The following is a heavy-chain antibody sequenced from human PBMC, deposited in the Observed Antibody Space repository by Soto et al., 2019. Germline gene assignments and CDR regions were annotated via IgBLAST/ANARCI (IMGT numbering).Heavy chain of an antibody. D-gene: IGHD3-22*01. CDR2: ISGGGART. CDR3: AKASVYDSSGYFDY. Sequence: GGSLRLSCASSGFPFDNYAMSCFRQAPGKGLEWVSAISGGGARTYYADSVRGRFTISRDSSKNTLYLQMNTLRAEDTAVYYCAKASVYDSSGYFDYWGQGTLVTVSS. V-gene: IGHV3-23*01. CDR1: GFPFDNYA. J-gene: IGHJ4*02.